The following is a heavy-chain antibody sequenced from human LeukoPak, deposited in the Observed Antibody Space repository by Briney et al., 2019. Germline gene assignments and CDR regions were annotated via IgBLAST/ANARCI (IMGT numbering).Heavy chain of an antibody. CDR1: RYTFTAYY. D-gene: IGHD2/OR15-2a*01. Sequence: ASVKVSCKASRYTFTAYYIHWVRQAPGQGLEWMGWINPNSGATNYAQKFQDRVTMTRDTSFSTAYMELSRLRSDDTALYYCARDQNYYGSTSYYGMDYWGQGTLVTVAS. V-gene: IGHV1-2*02. J-gene: IGHJ4*02. CDR2: INPNSGAT. CDR3: ARDQNYYGSTSYYGMDY.